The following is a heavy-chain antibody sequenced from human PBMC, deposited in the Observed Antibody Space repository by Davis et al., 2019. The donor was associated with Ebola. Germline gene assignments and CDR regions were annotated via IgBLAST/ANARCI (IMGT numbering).Heavy chain of an antibody. V-gene: IGHV3-9*01. J-gene: IGHJ4*02. CDR1: GFTFDDYA. CDR3: AKDISY. Sequence: SLKISCAASGFTFDDYAIHWVRQAPGKGLEWVSGISWNSGSIGYADSVKGRFTISRDNAKNSLYLQMNSLRAEDTALYYCAKDISYWGQGTLVTVSS. CDR2: ISWNSGSI.